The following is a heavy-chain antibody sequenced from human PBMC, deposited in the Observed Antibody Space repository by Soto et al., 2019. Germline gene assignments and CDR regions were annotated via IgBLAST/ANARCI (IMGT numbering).Heavy chain of an antibody. CDR3: ANRPRYYNMDV. CDR2: ITSTGGGT. J-gene: IGHJ6*02. CDR1: GLMFNTYA. V-gene: IGHV3-23*01. Sequence: PGGSLRLSCAASGLMFNTYAMTWVRQAPGKGLEWVATITSTGGGTYYADSVKGRFTISRDNSNNRLYLQMYSLRAEDTAVYFCANRPRYYNMDVWGEGPTVTVSS.